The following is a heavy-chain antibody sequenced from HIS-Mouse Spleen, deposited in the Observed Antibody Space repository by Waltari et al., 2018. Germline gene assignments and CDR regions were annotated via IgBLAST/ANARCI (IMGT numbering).Heavy chain of an antibody. CDR2: IDWDDDK. V-gene: IGHV2-70*01. Sequence: QVTLRESGPALVKPTQTLTLTCTFSGFSLSTSGMCVSWIRQPPGKALEWLALIDWDDDKYYSTSLKTRLTISKDTSKTQVVLTMTNMDPVDTATYYCARIAEGYSSGWYAFDYWGQGTLVTVSS. D-gene: IGHD6-19*01. CDR1: GFSLSTSGMC. CDR3: ARIAEGYSSGWYAFDY. J-gene: IGHJ4*02.